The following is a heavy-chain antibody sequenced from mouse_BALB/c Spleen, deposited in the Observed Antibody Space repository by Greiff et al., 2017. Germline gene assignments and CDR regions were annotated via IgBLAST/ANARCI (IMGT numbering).Heavy chain of an antibody. D-gene: IGHD1-1*01. CDR3: ARSYYGSSYFDY. Sequence: EVKLMESGGGLVQPGGSRKLSCAASGFTFSSFGMHWVRQAPEKGLEWVAYISSGSSTIYYADTVKGRFTISRDNPKHTLFLQMTSLRSEDTAMYYCARSYYGSSYFDYWGQGTTLTVSS. CDR2: ISSGSSTI. J-gene: IGHJ2*01. CDR1: GFTFSSFG. V-gene: IGHV5-17*02.